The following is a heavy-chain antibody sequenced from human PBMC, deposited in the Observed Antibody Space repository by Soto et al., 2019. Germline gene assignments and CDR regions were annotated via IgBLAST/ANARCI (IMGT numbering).Heavy chain of an antibody. V-gene: IGHV3-13*01. CDR1: GFTFSSYD. CDR3: ARNPPDSSSFDY. Sequence: PGGSLRLSCAASGFTFSSYDMHWVRQATGKGLEWVSAIGTAGDTYYPGSVKGRFTISRENAKNSLYLQMNSLRAEDTAVYYCARNPPDSSSFDYWGQGTLVTVS. J-gene: IGHJ4*02. D-gene: IGHD6-6*01. CDR2: IGTAGDT.